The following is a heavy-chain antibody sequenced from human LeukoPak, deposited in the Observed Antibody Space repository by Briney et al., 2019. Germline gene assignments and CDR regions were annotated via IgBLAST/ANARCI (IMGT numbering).Heavy chain of an antibody. CDR3: ARESGYYDSSGYYVY. V-gene: IGHV3-23*01. CDR2: ISGSGGST. D-gene: IGHD3-22*01. CDR1: GFTFSSYA. Sequence: GGSLRLSCAASGFTFSSYAMSWVRQAPGKGLEWVSAISGSGGSTYYADSVKGRFTISRDNSKSTLYLQMNSLRAEDTAVYYCARESGYYDSSGYYVYWGQGTLVTVSS. J-gene: IGHJ4*02.